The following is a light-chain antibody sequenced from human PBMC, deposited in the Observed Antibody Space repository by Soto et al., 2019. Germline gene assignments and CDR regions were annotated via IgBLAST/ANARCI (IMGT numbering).Light chain of an antibody. CDR2: TAF. CDR3: QQSFSTPIT. CDR1: QSISNY. J-gene: IGKJ5*01. Sequence: DIQMTQSPSSLSASVGDRVTITCRASQSISNYVNWYQQKPGQAPKLLIYTAFSLQNGVPSRFSGSASGTNFALTISSLQPEDFASYFCQQSFSTPITFGQGTRLEIE. V-gene: IGKV1-39*01.